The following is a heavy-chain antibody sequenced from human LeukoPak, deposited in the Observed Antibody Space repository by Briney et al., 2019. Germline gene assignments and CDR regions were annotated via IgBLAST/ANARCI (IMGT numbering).Heavy chain of an antibody. CDR2: ISHDGSNK. CDR3: VKGNSGYVRRYFDY. D-gene: IGHD5-12*01. CDR1: GFTFSSYA. V-gene: IGHV3-30*04. J-gene: IGHJ4*02. Sequence: QSGGSLRLSCAASGFTFSSYAMHWVRQAPGKGLEWVAVISHDGSNKYYADFVKGRFTISRDNSKNTLDLQMSSLRAEDTAVYYCVKGNSGYVRRYFDYWGQGTLVTVSS.